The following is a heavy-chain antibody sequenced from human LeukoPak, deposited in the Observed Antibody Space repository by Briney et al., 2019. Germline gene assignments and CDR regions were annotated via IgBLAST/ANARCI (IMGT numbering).Heavy chain of an antibody. V-gene: IGHV3-7*01. J-gene: IGHJ4*02. Sequence: GGSLRLSCAASGFPFSGYWMNWVRQAPGKGLEWVANIKQDGTDKYYVDSVKGRFTISRDNAKNSVYLEMNSLRAKDTAVYYCARVLNSGGYAYPGSLDYWGQGTLVTVSS. D-gene: IGHD2-15*01. CDR3: ARVLNSGGYAYPGSLDY. CDR1: GFPFSGYW. CDR2: IKQDGTDK.